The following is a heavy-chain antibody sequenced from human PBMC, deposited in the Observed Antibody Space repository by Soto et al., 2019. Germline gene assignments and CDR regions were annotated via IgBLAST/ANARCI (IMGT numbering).Heavy chain of an antibody. CDR1: GGSFSGYV. Sequence: PSETLSLTCTVSGGSFSGYVWTWIRQPPGKGLEWLAEINHSGITNYNPSVESRVSMSVDTSKNQFSLNLNSVTASDTAVYYCVSQRTSVLTQAYFDYWGPGALVTVSS. D-gene: IGHD2-8*01. J-gene: IGHJ4*02. CDR3: VSQRTSVLTQAYFDY. CDR2: INHSGIT. V-gene: IGHV4-34*01.